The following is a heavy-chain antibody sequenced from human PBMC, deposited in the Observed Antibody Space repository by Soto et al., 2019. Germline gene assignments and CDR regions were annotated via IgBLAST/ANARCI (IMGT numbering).Heavy chain of an antibody. CDR1: GFTVSSNY. Sequence: GGSLRLSCAASGFTVSSNYMSWVRQAPGKGLEWVSVIYSGGSTYYADSVKGRFTISRDNSKNTLYLQMNSLRAEDTAVYYCARGNVDTAIPMAYWGQGTLVTVSS. V-gene: IGHV3-66*01. CDR2: IYSGGST. CDR3: ARGNVDTAIPMAY. D-gene: IGHD5-18*01. J-gene: IGHJ4*02.